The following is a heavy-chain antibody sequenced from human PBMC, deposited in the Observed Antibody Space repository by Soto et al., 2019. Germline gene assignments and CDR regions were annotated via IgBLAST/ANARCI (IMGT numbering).Heavy chain of an antibody. D-gene: IGHD6-19*01. J-gene: IGHJ6*02. V-gene: IGHV3-64D*06. Sequence: LRLSCSASGFTFSSYAMHWVRQAPGKGLEYVSAISSNGGSTYYADSVKGRFTISRDNSKNTLYLQMSSLRAEDTAVYYCVKDLEIAVADIWGNYYYYGMDVWGQGTTVTVSS. CDR3: VKDLEIAVADIWGNYYYYGMDV. CDR1: GFTFSSYA. CDR2: ISSNGGST.